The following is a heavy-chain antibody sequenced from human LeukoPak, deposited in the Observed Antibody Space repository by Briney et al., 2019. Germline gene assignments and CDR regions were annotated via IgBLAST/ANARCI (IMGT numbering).Heavy chain of an antibody. Sequence: SVKVSCKASGGTFSSCAISWVRQAPGQGLEWMGGIIPIFGTANYAQKFQGRVTITADESTSTAYMELSSLRSEDTAVYYCARAPQVYYGSGSYYPIWGQGTLVTVSS. J-gene: IGHJ4*02. V-gene: IGHV1-69*13. CDR2: IIPIFGTA. CDR3: ARAPQVYYGSGSYYPI. D-gene: IGHD3-10*01. CDR1: GGTFSSCA.